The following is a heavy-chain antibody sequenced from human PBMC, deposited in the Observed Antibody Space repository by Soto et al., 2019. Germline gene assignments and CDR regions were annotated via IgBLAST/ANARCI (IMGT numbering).Heavy chain of an antibody. D-gene: IGHD5-12*01. CDR3: AASAPPATNYYYAMDV. J-gene: IGHJ6*02. Sequence: SETLSLTCTVSGGSVSSGSFYWSWIRRPPGKGLEWIGYFYDSGSTNYNPSLRSRATMSVDTSKNQFSLKLSSVTAADTAVYYRAASAPPATNYYYAMDVWGQGTTVTVSS. CDR2: FYDSGST. CDR1: GGSVSSGSFY. V-gene: IGHV4-61*01.